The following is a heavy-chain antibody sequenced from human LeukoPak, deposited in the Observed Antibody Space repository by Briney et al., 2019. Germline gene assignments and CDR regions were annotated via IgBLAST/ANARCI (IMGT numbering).Heavy chain of an antibody. D-gene: IGHD3-16*01. V-gene: IGHV4-59*01. CDR1: GVSMSPYF. Sequence: SETLSLTCSVSGVSMSPYFWSWIRQSPGKGLEWLGYVYHSGNTKYNPSLSSRLAISVDTSNNQLSLELTSLTAADTAVYYCARSGGSGFQLDHWGQGTLVTVSS. J-gene: IGHJ4*02. CDR3: ARSGGSGFQLDH. CDR2: VYHSGNT.